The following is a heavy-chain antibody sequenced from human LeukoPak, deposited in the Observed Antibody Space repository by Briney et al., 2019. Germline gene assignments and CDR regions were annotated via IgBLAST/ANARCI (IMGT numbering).Heavy chain of an antibody. D-gene: IGHD5-18*01. J-gene: IGHJ4*02. CDR2: ISSTTSSI. CDR1: GITFFSSYS. CDR3: ARDRAGYSYGTYFDY. V-gene: IGHV3-21*01. Sequence: GGSLRLSCAASGITFFSSYSMNWVRQAPGKGLEWVSSISSTTSSIYYAAPVKGRFTISRDNAKNSLYLQMNSLRAEDTAVYYCARDRAGYSYGTYFDYWGQGTLVTVSS.